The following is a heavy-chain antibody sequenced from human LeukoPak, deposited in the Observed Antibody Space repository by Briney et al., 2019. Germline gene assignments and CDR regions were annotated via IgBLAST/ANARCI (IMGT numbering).Heavy chain of an antibody. J-gene: IGHJ4*02. D-gene: IGHD3-10*01. CDR1: GYTFTSYG. V-gene: IGHV1-18*01. CDR2: ISAYNGNT. CDR3: ARITMVRGVITHFDY. Sequence: ASVKVSCKASGYTFTSYGISWVRQAPGQGLEWMRWISAYNGNTNYAQKLQGRVTMTTDTSTSTAYMELRSLRSDDTAVYYCARITMVRGVITHFDYWGQGTLVTVSS.